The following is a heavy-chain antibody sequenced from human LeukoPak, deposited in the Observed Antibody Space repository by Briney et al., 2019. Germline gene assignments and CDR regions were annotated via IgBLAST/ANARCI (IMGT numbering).Heavy chain of an antibody. CDR2: IYHSGTTYSGST. V-gene: IGHV4-39*07. CDR3: ARAGGYGLIDY. CDR1: GASMSNYY. Sequence: PSETLSLTCNVSGASMSNYYWVWIRQPPEKGLEWIGSIYHSGTTYSGSTYYNPSLKSRVTISLDTSKNQFSLKVGSMTAADTAVYYCARAGGYGLIDYWGQGTMVTVSS. D-gene: IGHD5-18*01. J-gene: IGHJ4*02.